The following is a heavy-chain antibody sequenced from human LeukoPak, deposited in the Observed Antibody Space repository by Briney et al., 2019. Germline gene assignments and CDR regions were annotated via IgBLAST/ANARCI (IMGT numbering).Heavy chain of an antibody. CDR3: ATDESNSFFF. CDR2: ITSKSDGGIT. V-gene: IGHV3-15*01. CDR1: GFSFTDAW. J-gene: IGHJ4*02. Sequence: GGSLRLSCEASGFSFTDAWMSWSRKAPGRGRGGVGRITSKSDGGITDSAAPVKGRFTVSRDDSKNTLFLQMSSLRTEDTAVYYCATDESNSFFFWGQGTLVTVSS. D-gene: IGHD2/OR15-2a*01.